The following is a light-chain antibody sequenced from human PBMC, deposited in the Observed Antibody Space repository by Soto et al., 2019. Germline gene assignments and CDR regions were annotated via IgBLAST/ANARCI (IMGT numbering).Light chain of an antibody. CDR1: GGSIASNH. CDR3: QSYDDNSVI. V-gene: IGLV6-57*04. Sequence: NFMLTQPHSVSESPGKTVTISCTRSGGSIASNHVQWYQQRPGSAPSTVIYKNDQRPFGVPDRFSGSIDSSSNSASLSISGLKTEDEADFYCQSYDDNSVIFGGGTKLTVL. CDR2: KND. J-gene: IGLJ2*01.